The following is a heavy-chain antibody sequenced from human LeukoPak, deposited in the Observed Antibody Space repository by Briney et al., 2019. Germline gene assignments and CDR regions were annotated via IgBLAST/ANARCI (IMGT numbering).Heavy chain of an antibody. J-gene: IGHJ3*02. CDR1: GFSLSTSGVG. CDR3: AHDVYCSGGSCYSEGRDAFDI. V-gene: IGHV2-5*02. Sequence: SGPTLVKPTQTLTLTCTFSGFSLSTSGVGVGWIRQPPGKALEWLALIYWDDDKRYSPSLKSRLTITKDTSKNQVVLTMTNMDPVDTATYYCAHDVYCSGGSCYSEGRDAFDIRGQGTMVTVSS. CDR2: IYWDDDK. D-gene: IGHD2-15*01.